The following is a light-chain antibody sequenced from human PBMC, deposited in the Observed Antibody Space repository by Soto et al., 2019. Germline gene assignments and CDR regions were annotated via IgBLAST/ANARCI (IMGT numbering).Light chain of an antibody. Sequence: DIEETRTLSSVSASVGDRDTITCRASQGISSRLAWYQQKPGKAPKXXIYTASTLKSGVPSRFSGSGSGTEFTLTISSLQPEDFAVYYCQHYNTYPGTFGQGTKVDIK. J-gene: IGKJ1*01. V-gene: IGKV1D-16*01. CDR2: TAS. CDR1: QGISSR. CDR3: QHYNTYPGT.